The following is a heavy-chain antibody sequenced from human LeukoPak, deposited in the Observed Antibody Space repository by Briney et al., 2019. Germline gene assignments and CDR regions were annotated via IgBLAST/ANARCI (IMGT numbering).Heavy chain of an antibody. D-gene: IGHD3-10*01. CDR2: IIPIFGTA. V-gene: IGHV1-69*13. CDR3: ARRGAGDYGMDV. J-gene: IGHJ6*02. CDR1: GGTFSSYA. Sequence: SVKVSCKASGGTFSSYAISWVRQAPGQGLEWMGGIIPIFGTANYAQKFQGRVTITADESTSTAYMKLSSLRSEDTAVYYCARRGAGDYGMDVWGQGTTVTVSS.